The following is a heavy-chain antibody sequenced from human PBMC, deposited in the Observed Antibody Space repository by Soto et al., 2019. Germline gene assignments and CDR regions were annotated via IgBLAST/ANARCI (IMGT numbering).Heavy chain of an antibody. V-gene: IGHV4-59*01. CDR3: ARDIIVFVSSVTFYYYCCMHV. CDR2: IYYSGST. D-gene: IGHD1-20*01. CDR1: GGSISSYY. J-gene: IGHJ6*02. Sequence: SETLSLTCTVSGGSISSYYWSWIRQPPGKGLEWIGYIYYSGSTNYNPSLKSRVTISVDTSKNQFSLKLSSVTAADTAVYYCARDIIVFVSSVTFYYYCCMHVPCQATTVTVSS.